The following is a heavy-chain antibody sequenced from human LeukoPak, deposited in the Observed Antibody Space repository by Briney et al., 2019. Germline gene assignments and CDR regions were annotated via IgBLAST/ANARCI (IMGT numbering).Heavy chain of an antibody. CDR2: IRYGGST. D-gene: IGHD6-13*01. CDR1: SGSITRHY. V-gene: IGHV4-59*11. J-gene: IGHJ4*02. CDR3: ARDGRGSARSWYFDL. Sequence: SETLSLTCTVSSGSITRHYWTWIRQPPGKGLEWIGYIRYGGSTNYKPSLKSRVTLSVGTSRTQFSMRLSSVTAADTAVYYCARDGRGSARSWYFDLWGQGNLVTVPS.